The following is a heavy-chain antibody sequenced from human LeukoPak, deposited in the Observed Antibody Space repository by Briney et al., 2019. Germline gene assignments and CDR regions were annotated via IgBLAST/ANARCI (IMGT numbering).Heavy chain of an antibody. CDR1: GYTFTGYF. J-gene: IGHJ3*02. D-gene: IGHD4-17*01. CDR3: ARDPEYGDYVHAFDI. Sequence: ASVKVSCKASGYTFTGYFIHWVRQAPGQGLEWMGWINPNSGGTNYAQKFQGRVTMTRDTSTSTAYMELRSLRSDDTAVYYCARDPEYGDYVHAFDIWGQGTMVTVSS. CDR2: INPNSGGT. V-gene: IGHV1-2*02.